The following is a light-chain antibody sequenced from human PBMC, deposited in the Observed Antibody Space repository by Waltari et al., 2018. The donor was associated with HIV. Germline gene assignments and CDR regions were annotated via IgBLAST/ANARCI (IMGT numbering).Light chain of an antibody. V-gene: IGLV2-11*01. CDR1: SSDVGGHNS. J-gene: IGLJ1*01. CDR3: CSYGGTYNV. CDR2: EAS. Sequence: QSALTQPRSVSGSPGQSAPIPCPGTSSDVGGHNSVAWDQQHPGKAPKLLIYEASKWPSGVPDRFSGSKSGNTASLTISGLRADDEADYYCCSYGGTYNVFGTGTKVTIL.